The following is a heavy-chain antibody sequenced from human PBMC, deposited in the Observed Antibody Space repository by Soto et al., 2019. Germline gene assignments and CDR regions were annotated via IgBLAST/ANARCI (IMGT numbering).Heavy chain of an antibody. Sequence: EVQLVESGGGLVQPGGSLRLSCAASGFTFSTYWMSWVRQAPGKGLEWEANIKQDGSEKYYVDSVKGRFTISRDNSKNSLYLQMNSLRAEDTAVYYCARLVSAAANDYWGQGTLVIVSP. CDR1: GFTFSTYW. V-gene: IGHV3-7*04. J-gene: IGHJ4*02. D-gene: IGHD1-26*01. CDR2: IKQDGSEK. CDR3: ARLVSAAANDY.